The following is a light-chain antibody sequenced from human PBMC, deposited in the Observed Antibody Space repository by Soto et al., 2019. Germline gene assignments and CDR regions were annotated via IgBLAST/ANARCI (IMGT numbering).Light chain of an antibody. Sequence: EIVMTQSPATLSVSPGERATLSCRASQSVSSNLAWYQQKLGQAPTLLIYGASTRATGIPARFSGSGSGTEFTLTISSLQSEDFAVYYCQQYNNLPLTFGGGTKVEIK. CDR1: QSVSSN. V-gene: IGKV3-15*01. CDR3: QQYNNLPLT. CDR2: GAS. J-gene: IGKJ4*01.